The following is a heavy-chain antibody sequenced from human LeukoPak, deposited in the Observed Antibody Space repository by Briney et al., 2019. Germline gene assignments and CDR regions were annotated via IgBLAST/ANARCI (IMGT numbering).Heavy chain of an antibody. CDR3: ARVTSGSYDA. CDR2: INHSGST. J-gene: IGHJ5*02. D-gene: IGHD1-26*01. V-gene: IGHV4-34*01. Sequence: ASETLSLTCAVYGGSFSGYYWSWIRQHPGKGLEWIGEINHSGSTNYNPSLKSRVTISVDTSKNQFSLKLSSVTAADTAVYYCARVTSGSYDAWGQGTLVTVSS. CDR1: GGSFSGYY.